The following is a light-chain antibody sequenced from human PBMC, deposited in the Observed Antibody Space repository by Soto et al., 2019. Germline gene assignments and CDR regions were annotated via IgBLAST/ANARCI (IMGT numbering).Light chain of an antibody. J-gene: IGKJ5*01. CDR3: QQYGGSPIT. Sequence: EIVWTQCPATLASFPGGGSTRACGASQSVTTRLAWYQHKPGQAPTLLMSGASNRASGVPVRFSGRGSATDFTLTITRLEPEAFALYYCQQYGGSPITFGLGTRLEIK. CDR2: GAS. V-gene: IGKV3-20*01. CDR1: QSVTTR.